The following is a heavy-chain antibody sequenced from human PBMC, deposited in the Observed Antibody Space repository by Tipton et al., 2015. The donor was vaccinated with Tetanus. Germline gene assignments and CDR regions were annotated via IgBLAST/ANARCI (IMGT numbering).Heavy chain of an antibody. V-gene: IGHV3-74*01. CDR1: GFTSESHY. CDR3: ARSESRIAPRIPWGMDI. J-gene: IGHJ6*02. Sequence: GSLRLSCAASGFTSESHYMHWVRQTPGKGLVWISRINPDGRRTNDEDSVKGRFTISRDHAKNTVYLQMNSLRAEDTAVYYCARSESRIAPRIPWGMDIWGQGTSVTVSS. CDR2: INPDGRRT. D-gene: IGHD6-6*01.